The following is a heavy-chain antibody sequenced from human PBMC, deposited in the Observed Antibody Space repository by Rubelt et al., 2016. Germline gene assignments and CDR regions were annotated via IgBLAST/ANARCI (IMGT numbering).Heavy chain of an antibody. Sequence: EVQLVESGGGLVQPGGSLRLSCAASGFTFSDYFMYWVRRAPGKGLEWISHISASSATIYIADSVKGRFTISRDNAKNSLYLQMNSLGAEDTAVYYCARERRGLAGGYYFDYWGQGTLVTVSS. D-gene: IGHD3-3*02. J-gene: IGHJ4*02. CDR1: GFTFSDYF. CDR3: ARERRGLAGGYYFDY. CDR2: ISASSATI. V-gene: IGHV3-48*04.